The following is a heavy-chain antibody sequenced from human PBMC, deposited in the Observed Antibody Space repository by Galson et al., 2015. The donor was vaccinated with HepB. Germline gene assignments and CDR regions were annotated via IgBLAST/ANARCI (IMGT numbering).Heavy chain of an antibody. CDR1: GFTFSSYW. CDR3: ARDYDPAARPLSYFDL. D-gene: IGHD3-3*01. Sequence: SLRLSCAASGFTFSSYWMNWVRQAPGKGLEWVANIKQDGTEKYYVDSVKGRFTISRDNAKNSLYMQMNSLRGEDTAVYYCARDYDPAARPLSYFDLWGRGTLVIVSS. CDR2: IKQDGTEK. V-gene: IGHV3-7*01. J-gene: IGHJ2*01.